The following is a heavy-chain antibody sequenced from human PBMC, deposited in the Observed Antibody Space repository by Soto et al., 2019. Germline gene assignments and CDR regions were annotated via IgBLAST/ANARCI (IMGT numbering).Heavy chain of an antibody. CDR1: GYTFTNFG. CDR3: ARSGYSSGWYYFDY. V-gene: IGHV1-18*01. CDR2: ISAYNGNT. D-gene: IGHD6-19*01. J-gene: IGHJ4*02. Sequence: ASVKVSCKASGYTFTNFGISWVRQAPGQGLEWMGWISAYNGNTNYAQKLQGRVTMTTDTSTSTAYMELRSLRSDDTAVYYCARSGYSSGWYYFDYWGQGTLVTVSS.